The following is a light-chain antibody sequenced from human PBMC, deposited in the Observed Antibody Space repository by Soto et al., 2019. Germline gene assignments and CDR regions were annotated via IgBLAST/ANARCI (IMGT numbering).Light chain of an antibody. CDR1: LNIYFKSNNRNY. Sequence: DIVMAQSPDSLRVSPGERATISCTSSLNIYFKSNNRNYLAWYQQKSGQPPKLLIYWASTRESGVPDRFSGSGSGTYFTLTISSLQPEDVATYYCQKYNSAPFTFGPGTKVDIK. CDR2: WAS. J-gene: IGKJ3*01. CDR3: QKYNSAPFT. V-gene: IGKV4-1*01.